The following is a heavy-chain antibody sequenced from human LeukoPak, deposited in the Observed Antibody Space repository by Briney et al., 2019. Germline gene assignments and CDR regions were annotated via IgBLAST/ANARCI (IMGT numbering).Heavy chain of an antibody. V-gene: IGHV4-34*01. Sequence: PSETLSLTCAVYGGSFSGYYWSWIRQPPGKGLEWIGEINHSGSTNYNPSLKSRVTISVDTSKNQFSLKLSSVTAADTAVYYCARAYCGGDCYYNWFDPWGQGTLVTVSS. D-gene: IGHD2-21*02. CDR3: ARAYCGGDCYYNWFDP. J-gene: IGHJ5*02. CDR2: INHSGST. CDR1: GGSFSGYY.